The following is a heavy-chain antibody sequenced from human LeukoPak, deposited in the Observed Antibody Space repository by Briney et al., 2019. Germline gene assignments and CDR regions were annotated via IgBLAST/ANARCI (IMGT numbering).Heavy chain of an antibody. J-gene: IGHJ4*02. D-gene: IGHD6-6*01. V-gene: IGHV4-39*01. Sequence: PSETLSLTCTVSGGSISSSSYYWGWIRQPPGKGLEWIGSIYYSGSTYYNPSLKSRVTISVDTSKNQFSLKLSSVTAADTAVYYCARISEPAYWSSSPFPHYYFDYWDQGTLVTVSS. CDR1: GGSISSSSYY. CDR2: IYYSGST. CDR3: ARISEPAYWSSSPFPHYYFDY.